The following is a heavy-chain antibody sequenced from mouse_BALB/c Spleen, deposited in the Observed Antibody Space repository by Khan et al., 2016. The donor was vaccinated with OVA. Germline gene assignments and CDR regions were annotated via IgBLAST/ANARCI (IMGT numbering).Heavy chain of an antibody. Sequence: QIQLVQSGPELKKPGETVKISCKASGYTFTNYGMNWVKQAPGKGLKWMGWINTCTGEPTYADDFKGRFAFSLETSASTASLQINNLKSEDTATYFCARMKPYWYFDVWGAGTTVTVSS. CDR3: ARMKPYWYFDV. CDR1: GYTFTNYG. J-gene: IGHJ1*01. CDR2: INTCTGEP. V-gene: IGHV9-3-1*01.